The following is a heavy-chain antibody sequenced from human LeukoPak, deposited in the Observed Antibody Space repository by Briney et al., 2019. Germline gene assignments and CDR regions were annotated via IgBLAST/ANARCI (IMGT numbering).Heavy chain of an antibody. V-gene: IGHV3-30-3*01. CDR3: ARTNTAMADLLSY. Sequence: GGSLRLSCAASGFTFDDSAMHWVRQAPGKGLEWVAVISYDGSNKYYADSVKGRFTISRDNSKNTLYLQMNSLRAEDTAVYYCARTNTAMADLLSYWGQGTLVTVSS. CDR1: GFTFDDSA. D-gene: IGHD5-18*01. CDR2: ISYDGSNK. J-gene: IGHJ4*02.